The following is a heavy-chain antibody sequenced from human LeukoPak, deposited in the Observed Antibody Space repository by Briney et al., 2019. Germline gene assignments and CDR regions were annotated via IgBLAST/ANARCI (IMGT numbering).Heavy chain of an antibody. J-gene: IGHJ5*02. CDR2: IYYSGSTGST. D-gene: IGHD3-22*01. CDR1: GGSINTWY. CDR3: ARYLYHYDSSGYYFNWFDP. V-gene: IGHV4-59*08. Sequence: SETLSLTCTVSGGSINTWYWSWIRQPPGKGLEWIGYIYYSGSTGSTNYNPSLKSRVTISVDPSKNQFSLQLSSVTAADTAVYYCARYLYHYDSSGYYFNWFDPWGQGTLVTVSS.